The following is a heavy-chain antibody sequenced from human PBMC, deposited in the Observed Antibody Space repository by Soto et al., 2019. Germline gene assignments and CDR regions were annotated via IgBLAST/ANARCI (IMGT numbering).Heavy chain of an antibody. V-gene: IGHV1-69*12. CDR1: GGTVSSYA. J-gene: IGHJ6*02. CDR2: IIPIFGTA. D-gene: IGHD3-10*01. Sequence: QVQLVQSGAEVKKPGSSVKVSCKASGGTVSSYAISWVRQAPGQGLEWMGGIIPIFGTADYAQKFQGRVTITADESTSTADMELSSLRSEDTAVYYCARSGARPGDYYYGMDVWGQGTTVTVSS. CDR3: ARSGARPGDYYYGMDV.